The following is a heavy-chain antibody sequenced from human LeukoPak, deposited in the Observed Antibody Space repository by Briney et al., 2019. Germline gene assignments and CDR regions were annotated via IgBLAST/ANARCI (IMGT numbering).Heavy chain of an antibody. J-gene: IGHJ4*02. V-gene: IGHV3-21*01. CDR2: ISSSSNYI. CDR3: ARVRARYGVVVAATSDY. D-gene: IGHD2-15*01. Sequence: GGSLRLSCAASGFTFSHYSMYSVRQAPGNGLEWVSSISSSSNYIYYADSVKGRFSISRDNAKNSVYLQMNSLRAEDTAVYYCARVRARYGVVVAATSDYWGQGTLATVSS. CDR1: GFTFSHYS.